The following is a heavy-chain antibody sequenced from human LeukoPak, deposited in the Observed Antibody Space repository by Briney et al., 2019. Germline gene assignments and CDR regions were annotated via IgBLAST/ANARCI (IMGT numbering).Heavy chain of an antibody. CDR2: INAGNGNT. Sequence: GASVKVSRKTSGFTFTTYAIQWVRQAPGQRLEWMGWINAGNGNTKYSQNFQGRVTITRDTSASTAYMELSSLRSEDTAVYYCAREHDFLSGYGMDVWGQGTAVTVSS. CDR1: GFTFTTYA. D-gene: IGHD3-3*01. V-gene: IGHV1-3*01. J-gene: IGHJ6*02. CDR3: AREHDFLSGYGMDV.